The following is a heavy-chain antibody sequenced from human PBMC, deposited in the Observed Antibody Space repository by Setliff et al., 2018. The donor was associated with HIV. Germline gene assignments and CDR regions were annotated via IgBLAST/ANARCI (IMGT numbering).Heavy chain of an antibody. CDR1: GGSISGDF. CDR2: THASGTT. J-gene: IGHJ4*02. D-gene: IGHD2-21*02. V-gene: IGHV4-4*07. CDR3: ARQTATGTSATFDS. Sequence: PSETLSLTCTVSGGSISGDFWTWIRQPAEEGLEWIGRTHASGTTQCEPSLKNRCSMSIDTSKNQFSLKLSSVTAADTAVYYCARQTATGTSATFDSWGQGSLVTVSS.